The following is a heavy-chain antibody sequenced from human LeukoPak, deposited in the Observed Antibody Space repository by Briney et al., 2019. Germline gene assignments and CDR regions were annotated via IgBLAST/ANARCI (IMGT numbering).Heavy chain of an antibody. Sequence: ASVKVSCKASGYTFTNYGISWVRQAPGQGLEWMGWISAYNGHTNYAQKLQGRVTMTRDTSTSTAYMELRSLRSDDTAVYYCARDARFGEFSAWGQGTLVTVSS. J-gene: IGHJ5*02. V-gene: IGHV1-18*01. CDR1: GYTFTNYG. D-gene: IGHD3-10*01. CDR2: ISAYNGHT. CDR3: ARDARFGEFSA.